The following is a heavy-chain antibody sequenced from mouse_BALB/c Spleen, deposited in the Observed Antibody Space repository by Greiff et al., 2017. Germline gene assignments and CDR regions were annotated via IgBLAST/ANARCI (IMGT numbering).Heavy chain of an antibody. CDR1: GFTFSDFY. J-gene: IGHJ1*01. D-gene: IGHD2-4*01. CDR3: ARAYDYDWYFDV. CDR2: SRNKANDYTT. Sequence: EVKLVESGGGLVQPGGSLRLSCATSGFTFSDFYMEWVRQPPGKRLEWIAASRNKANDYTTEYSASVKGRFIVSRDTSQSIPYLQMNALRAEDTAIYYCARAYDYDWYFDVWGAGTTVTVSS. V-gene: IGHV7-1*02.